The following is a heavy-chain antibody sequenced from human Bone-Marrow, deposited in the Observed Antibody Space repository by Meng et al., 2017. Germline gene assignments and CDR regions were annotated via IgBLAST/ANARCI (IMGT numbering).Heavy chain of an antibody. CDR1: GFTFSSYW. V-gene: IGHV3-33*08. J-gene: IGHJ6*02. CDR2: IWYDGSNK. CDR3: ARDRYDSSGYYYYYYGMDV. D-gene: IGHD3-22*01. Sequence: GGSLRLSCAASGFTFSSYWMHWVRQAPGKGLEWVAVIWYDGSNKYYADSVKGRFTISRDNSKNTLYLQMNSLRAEDTAVYYCARDRYDSSGYYYYYYGMDVWGQGTTVTVSS.